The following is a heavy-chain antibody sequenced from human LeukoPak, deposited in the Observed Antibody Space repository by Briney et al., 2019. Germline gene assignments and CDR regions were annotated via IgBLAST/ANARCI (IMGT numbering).Heavy chain of an antibody. J-gene: IGHJ2*01. V-gene: IGHV3-7*01. Sequence: QPGGSLRLSCAASGFTFSSYWMTWVRQAPGKGLEWVANIKQDGSEKYYVDSVKGRFTISRDNAKNSLYLQMNSLRAEDTAVYYCARDLGGNSFWYFDLWGRGTLVTVSS. CDR1: GFTFSSYW. CDR3: ARDLGGNSFWYFDL. D-gene: IGHD4-23*01. CDR2: IKQDGSEK.